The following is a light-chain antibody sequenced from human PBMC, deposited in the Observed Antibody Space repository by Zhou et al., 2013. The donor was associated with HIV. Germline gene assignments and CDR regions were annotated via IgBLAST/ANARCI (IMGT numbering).Light chain of an antibody. CDR3: QQINTYPLT. CDR2: KAS. J-gene: IGKJ3*01. Sequence: DIHMTQSPSTLSASVGDRVTITCRASQSITSWLAWYQQKPGKAPKLLIYKASSLEAGVPSRFSGSGSGTFFTLTISSLQPEDFATYYCQQINTYPLTFGPGTKVDIK. CDR1: QSITSW. V-gene: IGKV1-5*03.